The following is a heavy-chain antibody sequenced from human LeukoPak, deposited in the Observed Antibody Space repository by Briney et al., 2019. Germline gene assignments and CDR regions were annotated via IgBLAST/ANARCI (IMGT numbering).Heavy chain of an antibody. V-gene: IGHV4-31*03. CDR3: ARGRGYSYDYGLDY. J-gene: IGHJ4*02. D-gene: IGHD5-18*01. Sequence: SQTLSLTCTVSGGSLSSGGYHWSWIRQHPGKGLEWIGIIYYTGSTSYNPSLKSRVFISVDTSRNQFSLKLISVTAADTAVYYCARGRGYSYDYGLDYWGQGTLVTVSS. CDR1: GGSLSSGGYH. CDR2: IYYTGST.